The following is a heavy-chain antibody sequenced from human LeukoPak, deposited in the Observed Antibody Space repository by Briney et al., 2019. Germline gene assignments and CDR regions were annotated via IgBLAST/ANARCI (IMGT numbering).Heavy chain of an antibody. J-gene: IGHJ4*02. CDR3: ARGGYNSDYFDY. V-gene: IGHV3-30-3*01. Sequence: GGSLRLSCAASGFTFSSYAMHWVRQAPGKGLEWVAVISYDGSNKYYADSVKGRFTISGDNSKNTLYLQMNSLRAEDTAVYYCARGGYNSDYFDYWGQGTLVTVSS. CDR2: ISYDGSNK. CDR1: GFTFSSYA. D-gene: IGHD5-24*01.